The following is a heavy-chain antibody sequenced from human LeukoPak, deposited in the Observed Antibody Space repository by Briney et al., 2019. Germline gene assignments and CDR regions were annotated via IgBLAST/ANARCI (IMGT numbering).Heavy chain of an antibody. J-gene: IGHJ4*02. V-gene: IGHV4-59*01. Sequence: PSETLSLTCTVSGGSISSYYWSWIRQPPGKGLEWIGYIHYSGSTNYNPSLKSRVVISVDTSKNQFSLKLSSVTAADTAVYYCARACYDSRSYYPDYWGQGTLVTVSS. D-gene: IGHD3-22*01. CDR2: IHYSGST. CDR3: ARACYDSRSYYPDY. CDR1: GGSISSYY.